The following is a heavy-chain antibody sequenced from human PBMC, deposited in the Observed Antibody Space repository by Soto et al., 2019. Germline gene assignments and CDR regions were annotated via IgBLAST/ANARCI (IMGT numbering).Heavy chain of an antibody. D-gene: IGHD6-13*01. CDR2: TSYDEQNK. CDR1: EFTFNTST. Sequence: GGSLRLCCAASEFTFNTSTMPWARQAPGNGLEWVATTSYDEQNKYHADSVKGRFTISRDNSKNTLYLQMKSLRPEDTALYYCAKDLLGYLLTSYYYYGMDVWRQGTTDTVSS. CDR3: AKDLLGYLLTSYYYYGMDV. J-gene: IGHJ6*02. V-gene: IGHV3-30*04.